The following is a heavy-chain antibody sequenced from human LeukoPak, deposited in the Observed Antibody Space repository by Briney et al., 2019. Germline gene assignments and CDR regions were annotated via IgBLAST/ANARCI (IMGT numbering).Heavy chain of an antibody. CDR1: GGTFSSYA. CDR3: ARVPPGYYDFWSGYYTARPPAYYYYGMDV. CDR2: IIPIFGTA. D-gene: IGHD3-3*01. Sequence: SVKVSCKASGGTFSSYAISWVRQAPGRGLEWMGGIIPIFGTANYAQKFQGRVTITADESTSTAYMELSSLRSEDTAVYYCARVPPGYYDFWSGYYTARPPAYYYYGMDVWGQGTTVTVSS. V-gene: IGHV1-69*13. J-gene: IGHJ6*02.